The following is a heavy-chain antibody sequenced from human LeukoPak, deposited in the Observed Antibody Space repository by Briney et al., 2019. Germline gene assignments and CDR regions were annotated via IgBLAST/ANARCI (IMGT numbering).Heavy chain of an antibody. V-gene: IGHV3-9*01. CDR2: ISWNSGSI. D-gene: IGHD6-25*01. CDR3: AKDRGAAAAQLYYFDY. Sequence: PGGSLRLSCAASGFTFDDYAMHWARQAPGKGLEWVSGISWNSGSIGYADSVKGRFTISRDNAKNSLYLQMNSLRAEDTALYYCAKDRGAAAAQLYYFDYWGQGTLVTVSS. CDR1: GFTFDDYA. J-gene: IGHJ4*02.